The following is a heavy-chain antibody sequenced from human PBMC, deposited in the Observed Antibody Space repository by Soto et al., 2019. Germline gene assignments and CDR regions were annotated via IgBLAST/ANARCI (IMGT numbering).Heavy chain of an antibody. CDR3: AKVFDYYDSSGYYYFDY. CDR2: ISGSGNRT. CDR1: GFKFKEYA. J-gene: IGHJ4*02. D-gene: IGHD3-22*01. V-gene: IGHV3-23*01. Sequence: GGSLRLSCATSGFKFKEYAMYWARQAPGKGLEWVSAISGSGNRTFYADSVKGRFTISRDNSRNTVYLQMDSLRAEDTAVYYCAKVFDYYDSSGYYYFDYWGQGTLVTVSS.